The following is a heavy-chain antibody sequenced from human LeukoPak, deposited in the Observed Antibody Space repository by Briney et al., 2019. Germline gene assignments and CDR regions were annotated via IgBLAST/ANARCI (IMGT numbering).Heavy chain of an antibody. CDR3: ARGLSSGWHRYYFDY. Sequence: SETLSLTCAVYGGSFSGYYWSWIRQPPGKGLEWIGEINHSGSTNYNPSLKSRVTISVDTSKNQFSLKLSSVTAEDTAVYYCARGLSSGWHRYYFDYWGQGTLVTVSS. CDR2: INHSGST. D-gene: IGHD6-19*01. CDR1: GGSFSGYY. J-gene: IGHJ4*02. V-gene: IGHV4-34*01.